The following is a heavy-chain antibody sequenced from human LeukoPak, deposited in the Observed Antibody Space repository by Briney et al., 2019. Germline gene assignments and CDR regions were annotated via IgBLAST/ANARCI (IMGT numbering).Heavy chain of an antibody. D-gene: IGHD1-20*01. CDR3: AKGNWYQLEVFDY. J-gene: IGHJ4*02. CDR1: GFTFSSYA. V-gene: IGHV3-23*01. CDR2: ISDSGGST. Sequence: GGSLRLSCAASGFTFSSYAMSWVRQAPGKGLEWVSTISDSGGSTYYSDSVKGRFTISRDNSKNTLYLQMNSLRAEDTAVYYCAKGNWYQLEVFDYWGQGTPVTVSS.